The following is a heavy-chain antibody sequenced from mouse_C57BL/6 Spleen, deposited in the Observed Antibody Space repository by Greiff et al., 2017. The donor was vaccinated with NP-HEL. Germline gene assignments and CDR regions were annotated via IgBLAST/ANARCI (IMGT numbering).Heavy chain of an antibody. V-gene: IGHV1-64*01. D-gene: IGHD2-3*01. J-gene: IGHJ1*03. Sequence: VQLQQPGAELVKPGASVKLSCKASGYTFTSYWMHWVKQRPGQGLEWIGMIHPNSGSTNYNEKFKSKATLTVDKSSSTAYMQLSSLTSEDSAVYYCARRRDGYYDWYFDVWGTGTTVTVSS. CDR2: IHPNSGST. CDR3: ARRRDGYYDWYFDV. CDR1: GYTFTSYW.